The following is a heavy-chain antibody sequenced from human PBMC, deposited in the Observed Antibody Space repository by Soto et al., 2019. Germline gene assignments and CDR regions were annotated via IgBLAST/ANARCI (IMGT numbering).Heavy chain of an antibody. D-gene: IGHD2-21*01. V-gene: IGHV3-23*01. CDR1: GFTFSSRP. CDR2: LNDNGANT. CDR3: VSCVSAHFDY. J-gene: IGHJ4*02. Sequence: EVQLLESGGALVQPGGSLRLSCAASGFTFSSRPMTWVRQAPGKGLEWVSTLNDNGANTHYADSVKGRFTISRDNSRNTGELQMDSLIAEGAALDYCVSCVSAHFDYWGQGTLVTVSS.